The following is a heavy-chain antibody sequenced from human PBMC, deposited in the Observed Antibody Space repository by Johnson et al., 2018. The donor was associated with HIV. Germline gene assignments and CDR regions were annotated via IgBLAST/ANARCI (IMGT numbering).Heavy chain of an antibody. CDR2: INWNGGNT. CDR1: GFTFSSYA. V-gene: IGHV3-20*04. J-gene: IGHJ3*02. D-gene: IGHD3-3*01. CDR3: ARESGHAFDI. Sequence: VQLVESGGGVVQPGGSLTLSCAASGFTFSSYAMSWVRQAPGKGLEWVSAINWNGGNTHYAASVKGRFTISRDNAKNSLYLQMNSLRAEDTAVYYCARESGHAFDIWGQGTVVTVSS.